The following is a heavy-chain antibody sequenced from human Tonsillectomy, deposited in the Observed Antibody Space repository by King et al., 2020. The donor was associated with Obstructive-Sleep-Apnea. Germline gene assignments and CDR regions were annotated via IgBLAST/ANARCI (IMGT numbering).Heavy chain of an antibody. Sequence: VQLVESGGGLVKPGGSLRLSCAASGFTFSTYSMNWVRQAPGKGLEWVSYISSGSGSIFYADSVKGRFTISRDNAKNSLYLQMNSLRAEDTAVYYCARGKGTTVTKDDYWGQGTLVTVSS. V-gene: IGHV3-48*04. CDR3: ARGKGTTVTKDDY. CDR1: GFTFSTYS. D-gene: IGHD4-17*01. J-gene: IGHJ4*02. CDR2: ISSGSGSI.